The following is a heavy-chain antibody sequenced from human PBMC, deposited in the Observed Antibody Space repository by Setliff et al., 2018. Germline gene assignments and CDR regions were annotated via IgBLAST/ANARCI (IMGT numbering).Heavy chain of an antibody. CDR1: GYSFSNLY. D-gene: IGHD4-4*01. V-gene: IGHV1-2*02. CDR2: INPKSGVT. Sequence: ASVKVSCKASGYSFSNLYIHWVRQVPGRGPEWMGSINPKSGVTRYVQKFQGRVTMTWDTSITTAYMDLGRLMSHDTAVYFCARVSEQYLAFDYWGQGTLVTVS. J-gene: IGHJ4*02. CDR3: ARVSEQYLAFDY.